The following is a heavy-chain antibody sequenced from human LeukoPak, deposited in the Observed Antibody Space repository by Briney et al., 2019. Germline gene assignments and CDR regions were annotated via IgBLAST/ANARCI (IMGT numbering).Heavy chain of an antibody. J-gene: IGHJ2*01. CDR2: ISHSGST. D-gene: IGHD3-3*01. V-gene: IGHV4-34*01. CDR1: GGSFSGYY. CDR3: ARAETIFGYFDL. Sequence: PSETLSLTCAVYGGSFSGYYWSWIRQPPGKGLEWIGEISHSGSTNYNPSLKSRVTISVDTSKNQFSLKLSSVTAADTAVYYCARAETIFGYFDLWGHGTLVTVSS.